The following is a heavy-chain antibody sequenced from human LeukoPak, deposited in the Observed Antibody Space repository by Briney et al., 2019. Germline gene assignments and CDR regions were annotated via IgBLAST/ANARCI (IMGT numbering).Heavy chain of an antibody. V-gene: IGHV6-1*01. CDR2: TYYRSKWYN. CDR1: GDSVSSNSAA. CDR3: YYMDV. Sequence: ASQTLSLTCAISGDSVSSNSAAWNWIRQSPSRGLEWLGRTYYRSKWYNDYAVSVKSRITINPDTSKNQFSLKLTSVTAADTAVYYCYYMDVWGKGTTVTISS. J-gene: IGHJ6*03.